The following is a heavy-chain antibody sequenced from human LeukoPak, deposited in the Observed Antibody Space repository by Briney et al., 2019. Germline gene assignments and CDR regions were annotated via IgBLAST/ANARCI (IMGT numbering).Heavy chain of an antibody. Sequence: PGGSLRLSCAASGFTLSSYAMSWVRQAPGKGLEWVSAISGSGGSTYYADSVKGRFTISRDNSKNTLYLQMNSLRAEDTAVYYCAKDDFWSGYGEKTNWFDPWGQGTLVTVSS. D-gene: IGHD3-3*01. CDR2: ISGSGGST. CDR1: GFTLSSYA. CDR3: AKDDFWSGYGEKTNWFDP. V-gene: IGHV3-23*01. J-gene: IGHJ5*02.